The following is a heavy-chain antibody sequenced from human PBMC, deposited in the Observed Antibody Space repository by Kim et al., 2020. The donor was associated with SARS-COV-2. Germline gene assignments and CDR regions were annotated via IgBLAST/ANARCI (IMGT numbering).Heavy chain of an antibody. J-gene: IGHJ4*02. Sequence: DSVKGRFTLSRDNAKNSLYLQMNSLRAEDTAVYYCARGEGEVTTGGHADYWGQGTLVTVSS. D-gene: IGHD4-17*01. CDR3: ARGEGEVTTGGHADY. V-gene: IGHV3-48*03.